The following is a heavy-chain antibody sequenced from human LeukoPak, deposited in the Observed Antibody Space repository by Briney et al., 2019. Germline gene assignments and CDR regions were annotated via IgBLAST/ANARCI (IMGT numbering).Heavy chain of an antibody. CDR2: ISGSGGST. CDR3: TKYPYSGSYYDY. J-gene: IGHJ4*02. V-gene: IGHV3-23*01. Sequence: GGSLRLSCAASGFTFNTYAMSWARQAPGKGLEWVSAISGSGGSTYYADSVKGRFTISRDNSKNTLYLEMNSLRAEDTAVYYCTKYPYSGSYYDYWGQGTMVTVSS. CDR1: GFTFNTYA. D-gene: IGHD1-26*01.